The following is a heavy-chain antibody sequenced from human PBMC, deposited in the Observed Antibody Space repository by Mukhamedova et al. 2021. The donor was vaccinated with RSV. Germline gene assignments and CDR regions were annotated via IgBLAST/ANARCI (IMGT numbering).Heavy chain of an antibody. CDR3: ARESDYCSSTSCSFGY. Sequence: QKFQGRVTITADESTSTAYMELSSLRSEDTAVYYCARESDYCSSTSCSFGYWGQGTLVTVSS. D-gene: IGHD2-2*01. J-gene: IGHJ4*02. V-gene: IGHV1-69*01.